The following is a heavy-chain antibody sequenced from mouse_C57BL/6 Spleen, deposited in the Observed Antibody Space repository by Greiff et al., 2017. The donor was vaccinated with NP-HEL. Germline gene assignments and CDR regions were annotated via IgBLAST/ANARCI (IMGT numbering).Heavy chain of an antibody. CDR2: IYPGNSDT. D-gene: IGHD1-1*01. CDR1: GYTFTSYW. V-gene: IGHV1-5*01. CDR3: TRDGMYGSSYDWYFDV. Sequence: EVMLVESGTVLARPGASVKMSCKTSGYTFTSYWMHWVKQRPGQGLEWIGAIYPGNSDTSYNQKFKGKAKLTAVTSASTAYMELSSLSNEDSSVYYWTRDGMYGSSYDWYFDVWGTGTTVTVSS. J-gene: IGHJ1*03.